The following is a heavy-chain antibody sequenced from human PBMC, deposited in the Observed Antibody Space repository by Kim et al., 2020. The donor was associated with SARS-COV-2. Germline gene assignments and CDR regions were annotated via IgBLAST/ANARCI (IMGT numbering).Heavy chain of an antibody. CDR2: ISRSGSAI. J-gene: IGHJ4*02. V-gene: IGHV3-48*02. D-gene: IGHD1-1*01. Sequence: GGSLRLSCAVSGLTFSTTDMHWVRQAPGKGLEWIAYISRSGSAIVYADSVKGRFTISRDEAKNSIFLQMNSRRDEDTAVYYCARDRTAFDYWGQGTLVTVSS. CDR1: GLTFSTTD. CDR3: ARDRTAFDY.